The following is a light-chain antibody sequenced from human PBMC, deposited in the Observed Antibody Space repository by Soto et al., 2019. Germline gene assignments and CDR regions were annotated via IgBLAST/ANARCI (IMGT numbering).Light chain of an antibody. J-gene: IGKJ1*01. Sequence: IPMTQSPSTLSASVGDRVTITCRASQSISSWLAWYQQKPGKAPKLLIYKASSLESGVPSRFSGSGSGTEFTLTISSLQPDDFATYYCQQYDSYCTFGQGTKVDIK. CDR2: KAS. V-gene: IGKV1-5*03. CDR3: QQYDSYCT. CDR1: QSISSW.